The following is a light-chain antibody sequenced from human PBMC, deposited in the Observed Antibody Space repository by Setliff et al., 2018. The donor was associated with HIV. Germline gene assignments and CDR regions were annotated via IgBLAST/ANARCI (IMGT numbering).Light chain of an antibody. CDR1: SSDIGTYNY. CDR3: CSYAGSYTYS. V-gene: IGLV2-11*01. Sequence: QSALAQPRSVSGSPGQSLTFSCTGSSSDIGTYNYVSWYQQHPGEAPKLIIYDVIRRPSGVPNRFSGSKSGNTASLTISGLQTEDEADYYCCSYAGSYTYSFGTGTKVTV. J-gene: IGLJ1*01. CDR2: DVI.